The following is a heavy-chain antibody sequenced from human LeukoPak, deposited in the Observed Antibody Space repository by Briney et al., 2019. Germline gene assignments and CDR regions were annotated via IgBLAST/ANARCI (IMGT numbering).Heavy chain of an antibody. CDR2: ISSSSSYI. CDR3: ARGDYASNSGFDY. CDR1: GFTFSSYS. V-gene: IGHV3-21*01. Sequence: PGGSLRLSCAASGFTFSSYSMNWVRQAPGKGLEWVSSISSSSSYIYYADSVKGRFTISRDNAKNSLYLQMNSLRAEDTAVYYCARGDYASNSGFDYWDQGTLVTVSS. D-gene: IGHD4-17*01. J-gene: IGHJ4*02.